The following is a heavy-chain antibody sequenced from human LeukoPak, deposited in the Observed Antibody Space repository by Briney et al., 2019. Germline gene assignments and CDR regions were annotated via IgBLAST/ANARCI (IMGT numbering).Heavy chain of an antibody. V-gene: IGHV1-2*02. CDR3: AGDHRKYSSSSGLGY. CDR2: INPNSGGT. CDR1: GYTFTGYY. D-gene: IGHD6-6*01. J-gene: IGHJ4*02. Sequence: ASVKVSCKASGYTFTGYYMHWVRQAPGQGLEWMGWINPNSGGTNYAQKFQGRVTMTRDTSISTAYMELSRLRSDDTAVYYCAGDHRKYSSSSGLGYWGQGTLVTVSS.